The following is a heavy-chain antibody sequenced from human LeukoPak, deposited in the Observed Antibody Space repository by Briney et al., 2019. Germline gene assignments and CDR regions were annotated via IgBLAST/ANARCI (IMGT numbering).Heavy chain of an antibody. CDR2: IYYSGST. J-gene: IGHJ4*02. D-gene: IGHD3-9*01. CDR3: ARRGGYDILTGYPYFDY. CDR1: GGSISSYY. Sequence: TSETLSLTCTVSGGSISSYYWSWIRQPPGKGLEWIGYIYYSGSTNYNPSLKSRVAISVDTSKNQFSLKLSSVTAADTAVYYCARRGGYDILTGYPYFDYWGQGTLVTVSS. V-gene: IGHV4-59*08.